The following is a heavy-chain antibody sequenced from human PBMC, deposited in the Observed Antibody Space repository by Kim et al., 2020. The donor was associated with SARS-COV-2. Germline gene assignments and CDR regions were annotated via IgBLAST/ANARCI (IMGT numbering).Heavy chain of an antibody. CDR3: VRSLASPSDY. Sequence: GGSLRLSCAASGFTFSGSTMHWVRQASGKGLEWVGRIRNKTKSYATAYAASVKGRFTVSRDDSKNTAYLQMSSLKTEDTAVYYCVRSLASPSDYWGQGTL. V-gene: IGHV3-73*01. CDR1: GFTFSGST. J-gene: IGHJ4*02. CDR2: IRNKTKSYAT. D-gene: IGHD3-10*01.